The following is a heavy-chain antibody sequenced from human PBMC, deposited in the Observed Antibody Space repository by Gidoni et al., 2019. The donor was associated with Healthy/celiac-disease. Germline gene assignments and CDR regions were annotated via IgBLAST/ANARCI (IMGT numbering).Heavy chain of an antibody. CDR3: AREGSAYCGGDCYSGDAFDI. Sequence: EVQLVETGGGLIQPGGSLRLSCAASGFTVSSNYMNWVRQAPGKGLEWVSVIYSGGSTYYADSVKGRFTISRDNSKNTLYLQMNSLRAEDTAVYYCAREGSAYCGGDCYSGDAFDIWGQGTMVTVSS. J-gene: IGHJ3*02. CDR2: IYSGGST. CDR1: GFTVSSNY. D-gene: IGHD2-21*01. V-gene: IGHV3-53*02.